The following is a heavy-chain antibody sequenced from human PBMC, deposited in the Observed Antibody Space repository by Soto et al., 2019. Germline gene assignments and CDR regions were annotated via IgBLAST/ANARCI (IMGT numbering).Heavy chain of an antibody. J-gene: IGHJ4*02. V-gene: IGHV1-18*01. CDR1: GYTFTNYG. CDR3: AKEAGPRTANPPFCFDC. Sequence: QVQLVQSGAEVKKPGASVKVSCKASGYTFTNYGISWVRQAPGQGLEWMAWISTYKGNTNYAQKFQGRGALTTDTSTNTAYMELRSLRSDDTAVDYCAKEAGPRTANPPFCFDCWGQGTLVTASS. D-gene: IGHD5-18*01. CDR2: ISTYKGNT.